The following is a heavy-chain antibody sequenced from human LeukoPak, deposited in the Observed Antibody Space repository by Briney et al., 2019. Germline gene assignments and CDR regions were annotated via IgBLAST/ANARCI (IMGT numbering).Heavy chain of an antibody. CDR3: ARDFLGAFDI. V-gene: IGHV3-21*01. CDR1: GFTFSSYS. CDR2: ISSSSSYI. J-gene: IGHJ3*02. D-gene: IGHD2/OR15-2a*01. Sequence: GGSLRLSCAASGFTFSSYSMNWVRQAPGKGLEWVSSISSSSSYIYYADSVKGRFTISRDNAKNSLYLQMNSLRAEDTAVHYCARDFLGAFDIWGQGTMVTVSS.